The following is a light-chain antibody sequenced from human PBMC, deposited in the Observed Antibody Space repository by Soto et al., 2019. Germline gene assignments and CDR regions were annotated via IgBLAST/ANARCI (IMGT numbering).Light chain of an antibody. CDR2: EIN. CDR3: SSFAGSNNFPYV. CDR1: SSDVGAYDY. V-gene: IGLV2-8*01. Sequence: QSVLTQPPSASGSPGQSFTISCTGTSSDVGAYDYVSWYQQHPGKAPKLMIYEINKRPSGVPDRFSGSKSGNTASLTVSGLQAEDEADYYCSSFAGSNNFPYVFGTGTKVTVL. J-gene: IGLJ1*01.